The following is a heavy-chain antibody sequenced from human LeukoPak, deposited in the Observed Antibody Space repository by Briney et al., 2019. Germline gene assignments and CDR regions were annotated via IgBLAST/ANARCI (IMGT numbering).Heavy chain of an antibody. V-gene: IGHV3-48*03. CDR3: ARDQEGPGGWYY. D-gene: IGHD6-19*01. J-gene: IGHJ4*02. CDR2: ISSSGSTI. CDR1: GFTFSSYE. Sequence: GGSLRLSCAASGFTFSSYEMNWVRQAPGKGLECVSYISSSGSTIYYADSVKGRFTISRDNAKNSLYLQMNSLRAEDTAVYYCARDQEGPGGWYYWGQGTLVTVSS.